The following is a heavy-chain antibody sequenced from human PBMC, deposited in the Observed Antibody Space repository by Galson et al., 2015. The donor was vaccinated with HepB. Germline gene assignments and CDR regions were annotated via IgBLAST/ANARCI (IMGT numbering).Heavy chain of an antibody. Sequence: SLILSCAASGFTFDDYAMHWVWQASGKGLEWVSGISWNSRRQGYADSVKGRFTISRDNAKNSLFLQMDSLRPEDTALYFCAKARGIALAYDAFDMWGLGTVVTVSS. J-gene: IGHJ3*02. CDR1: GFTFDDYA. V-gene: IGHV3-9*01. D-gene: IGHD2-21*01. CDR2: ISWNSRRQ. CDR3: AKARGIALAYDAFDM.